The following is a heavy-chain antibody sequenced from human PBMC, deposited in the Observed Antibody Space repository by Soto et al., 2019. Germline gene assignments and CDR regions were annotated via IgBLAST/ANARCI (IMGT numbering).Heavy chain of an antibody. J-gene: IGHJ4*02. CDR1: GFTFSSYA. Sequence: GGSLRLSCAASGFTFSSYAMSWVRQAPGKGLEWVSAISGSGGSTYYADSVKGRFTISRDNSKNTLYLQMNSLRAEDTAVYYCAKEGDDTTIFGVAPFDYWGQGTLVTVSS. V-gene: IGHV3-23*01. CDR3: AKEGDDTTIFGVAPFDY. CDR2: ISGSGGST. D-gene: IGHD3-3*01.